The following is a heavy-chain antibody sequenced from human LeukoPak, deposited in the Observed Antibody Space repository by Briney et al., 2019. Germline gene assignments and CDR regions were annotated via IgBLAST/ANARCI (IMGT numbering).Heavy chain of an antibody. D-gene: IGHD3-10*01. CDR2: ISGRGSST. CDR3: ANVFQYGSGSYGYFEN. CDR1: AFTLISDA. V-gene: IGHV3-23*01. Sequence: GGSLRLSCAASAFTLISDAMSWVRRARRKVLEWVSGISGRGSSTYYAESVKDRCTISRDNPKNTLYVQMNGMRVDDTALYYCANVFQYGSGSYGYFENWGQGTLVTVSS. J-gene: IGHJ4*02.